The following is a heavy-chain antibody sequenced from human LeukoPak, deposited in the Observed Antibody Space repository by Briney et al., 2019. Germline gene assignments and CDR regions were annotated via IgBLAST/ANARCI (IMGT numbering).Heavy chain of an antibody. CDR3: ARDVRGSSSWYPWFDP. J-gene: IGHJ5*02. CDR1: GGSISSYY. V-gene: IGHV4-59*01. CDR2: IYYSGST. Sequence: SETLSLTCTVSGGSISSYYWSWIRQPPGKGLEWIGYIYYSGSTNYNPSLKSRVTISVDTSKNQFSLKLSSVTAADTAVYYCARDVRGSSSWYPWFDPWGQGTLVTVSS. D-gene: IGHD6-13*01.